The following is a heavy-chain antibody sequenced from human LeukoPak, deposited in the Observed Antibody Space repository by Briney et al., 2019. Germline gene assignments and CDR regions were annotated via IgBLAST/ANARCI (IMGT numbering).Heavy chain of an antibody. D-gene: IGHD5-18*01. J-gene: IGHJ5*02. CDR2: IYHSGST. Sequence: SETLSLTCAVSSYSISSGYYWGWIRQPPGKGLEWIGSIYHSGSTYYNPSLKSRVTISVDTSKNQFSLKLSSVTAADTAVYYCARIQLWFVSGYNWFDPWGQGTLVTVSS. CDR3: ARIQLWFVSGYNWFDP. CDR1: SYSISSGYY. V-gene: IGHV4-38-2*01.